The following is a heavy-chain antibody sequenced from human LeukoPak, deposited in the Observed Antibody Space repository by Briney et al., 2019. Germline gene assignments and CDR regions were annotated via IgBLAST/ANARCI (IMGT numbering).Heavy chain of an antibody. CDR2: MSSSSGLI. D-gene: IGHD1-26*01. V-gene: IGHV3-21*01. J-gene: IGHJ4*02. Sequence: GGSLRLSCAASGFTFSRNSMNWVRQAPGKGWEWVSSMSSSSGLIYYGDSVQGRFTVSRDNAKRSLYLQMNSLRADDTAVYYCAREFDGSASGAGYWGQGTLVTVSS. CDR3: AREFDGSASGAGY. CDR1: GFTFSRNS.